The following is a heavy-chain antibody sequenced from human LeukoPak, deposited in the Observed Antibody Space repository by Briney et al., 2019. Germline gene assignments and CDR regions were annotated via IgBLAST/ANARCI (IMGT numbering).Heavy chain of an antibody. CDR2: INQDGTEK. J-gene: IGHJ6*02. D-gene: IGHD1-7*01. CDR1: GFTFNNYW. V-gene: IGHV3-7*01. Sequence: GGSLRLSCAASGFTFNNYWVSWVRQAPGKRLQWVANINQDGTEKHYVDSVRDRFSISRDNAKNSLYLQMNSLRAEDTAVYYCASNWNYIRGYGMDVWGRGTTVTVSS. CDR3: ASNWNYIRGYGMDV.